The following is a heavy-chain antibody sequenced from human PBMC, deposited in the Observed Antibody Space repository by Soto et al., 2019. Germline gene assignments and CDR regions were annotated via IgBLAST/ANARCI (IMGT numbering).Heavy chain of an antibody. J-gene: IGHJ4*02. CDR1: GFTFSSYG. V-gene: IGHV3-30*18. Sequence: GGSLRLSCAASGFTFSSYGMHWVRQAPGKGLEWVAVISYDGSNKYYADSVKGRFTISRDNSKNTLYLQMNSLRAEDTAVYYCAKVTGVVVVAATPSLTLWGQGTLVTVSS. CDR2: ISYDGSNK. D-gene: IGHD2-15*01. CDR3: AKVTGVVVVAATPSLTL.